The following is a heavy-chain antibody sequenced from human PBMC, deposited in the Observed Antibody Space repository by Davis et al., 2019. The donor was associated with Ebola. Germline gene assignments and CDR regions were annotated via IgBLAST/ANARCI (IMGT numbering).Heavy chain of an antibody. CDR3: ARDGIIPSRRYDFWSGYRFDY. D-gene: IGHD3-3*01. CDR1: GGTFSSYG. CDR2: ISAYNGNT. J-gene: IGHJ4*02. Sequence: ASVKVSCKASGGTFSSYGISWVRQAPGQGLEWMGWISAYNGNTNYAQKLQGRVTMTTDTSTSTAYMELRSLRSDDTAVYYCARDGIIPSRRYDFWSGYRFDYWGQGTLVTVSS. V-gene: IGHV1-18*01.